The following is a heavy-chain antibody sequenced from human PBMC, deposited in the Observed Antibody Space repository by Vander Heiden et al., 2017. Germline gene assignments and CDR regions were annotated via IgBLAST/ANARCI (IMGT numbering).Heavy chain of an antibody. Sequence: EVQLLESGGGLVQPGGSLRLSCDASTFTFSDFAMSWVRQAPGKGLEWVLSISGGGGTVFSADSVRGRFTISRDNSKNTLYLEMSSLRVEDTAVYYCAKQGGNNWNYAGYFDSWGQGTLVTVSS. J-gene: IGHJ4*02. D-gene: IGHD1-7*01. CDR2: ISGGGGTV. CDR1: TFTFSDFA. V-gene: IGHV3-23*01. CDR3: AKQGGNNWNYAGYFDS.